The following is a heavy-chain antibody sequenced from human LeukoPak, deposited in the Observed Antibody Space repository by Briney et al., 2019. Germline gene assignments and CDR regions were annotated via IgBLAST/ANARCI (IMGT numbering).Heavy chain of an antibody. CDR2: ISWNGGSV. J-gene: IGHJ4*02. CDR1: ELTFDDYV. Sequence: PGRSLRLSCAASELTFDDYVMHWVRQAPGKGLEWVSGISWNGGSVGYADSVKGRFTISRDNAKNSLYLQMNSLRAEDTAVYYCARDDYYDSSGWGFDFWGQGTLVTVSS. CDR3: ARDDYYDSSGWGFDF. V-gene: IGHV3-9*01. D-gene: IGHD3-22*01.